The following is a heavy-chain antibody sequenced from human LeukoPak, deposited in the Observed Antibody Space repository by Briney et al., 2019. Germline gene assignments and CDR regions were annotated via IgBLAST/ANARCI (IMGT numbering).Heavy chain of an antibody. Sequence: ASVKVSCKASGYTFTSYDINWVRQATGQGLEWMGWMNPNSGNTGYAQKFQGRVTITRNTSISTAYMELSSLRSEDTAVYYCARTPHAYYYYYYMDVWGKGTTVTVSS. D-gene: IGHD1-14*01. V-gene: IGHV1-8*03. J-gene: IGHJ6*03. CDR3: ARTPHAYYYYYYMDV. CDR1: GYTFTSYD. CDR2: MNPNSGNT.